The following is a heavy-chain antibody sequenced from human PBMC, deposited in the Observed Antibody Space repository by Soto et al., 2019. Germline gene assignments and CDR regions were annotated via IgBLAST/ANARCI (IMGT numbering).Heavy chain of an antibody. CDR1: GFTFSDYY. Sequence: GGSLRLSCAASGFTFSDYYMSWIRQAPGKGLEWVSYISSSGSTIYYADSVKGRFTISRDNAKNSLYLQMNSLRAEDTAVYYCARDPATVTHYYFDYWGQGTLVTVSS. CDR3: ARDPATVTHYYFDY. V-gene: IGHV3-11*01. D-gene: IGHD4-17*01. J-gene: IGHJ4*02. CDR2: ISSSGSTI.